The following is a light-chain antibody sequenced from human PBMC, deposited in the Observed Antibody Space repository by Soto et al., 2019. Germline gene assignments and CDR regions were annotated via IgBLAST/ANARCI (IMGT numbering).Light chain of an antibody. Sequence: EIVLTQSPATLSVSPGERVSLSCRASQTVDSNLAWYQQKPGQAPRLLIYGASTRATGIPDRFSGSESGTEFTLTISSLQSADFAVYYCQQYNDWLTFGQGTKVEIK. CDR1: QTVDSN. V-gene: IGKV3-15*01. CDR3: QQYNDWLT. J-gene: IGKJ1*01. CDR2: GAS.